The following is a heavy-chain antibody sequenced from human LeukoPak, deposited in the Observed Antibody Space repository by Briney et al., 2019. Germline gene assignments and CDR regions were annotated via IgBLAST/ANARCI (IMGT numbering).Heavy chain of an antibody. CDR3: ARKGASMVRGVQYAFDI. CDR1: GYTFTTYS. D-gene: IGHD3-10*01. CDR2: TNTNTGNP. J-gene: IGHJ3*02. Sequence: ASVKVSCKASGYTFTTYSMSWVRQAPGQGLEWMGWTNTNTGNPTYAQGFTGRFVFSLDTSVSTAYLQISSLKAEDTAVYYCARKGASMVRGVQYAFDIWGQGTMVTVSS. V-gene: IGHV7-4-1*02.